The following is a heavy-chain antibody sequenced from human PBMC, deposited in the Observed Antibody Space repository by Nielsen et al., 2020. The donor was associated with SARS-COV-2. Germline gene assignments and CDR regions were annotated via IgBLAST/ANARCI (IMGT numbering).Heavy chain of an antibody. Sequence: SETLSLTCTVSGGSISSYYWSWIRQPPGKGLEWIGYIYYSGSTNYNPSLKSRVTTSVDTSKNQFSLKLSSVTAADTAVYYCARHSPGGAFDIWGQGTMVTVSS. V-gene: IGHV4-59*13. CDR2: IYYSGST. J-gene: IGHJ3*02. D-gene: IGHD3-16*01. CDR1: GGSISSYY. CDR3: ARHSPGGAFDI.